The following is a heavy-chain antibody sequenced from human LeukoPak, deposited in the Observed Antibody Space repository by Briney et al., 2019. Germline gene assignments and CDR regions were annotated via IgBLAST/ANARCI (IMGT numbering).Heavy chain of an antibody. V-gene: IGHV3-23*01. D-gene: IGHD1-26*01. CDR1: GFTFSSYA. CDR2: ISGSGGST. CDR3: AKDISPSGRPHWYFDL. Sequence: QSGGSLRLSCAASGFTFSSYAVSWVRQAPGKGLEWVSTISGSGGSTYYADSVKGRFTISRDNSKNTLYLQMNSLRAEDTAVYYCAKDISPSGRPHWYFDLWGRGTLVTVSS. J-gene: IGHJ2*01.